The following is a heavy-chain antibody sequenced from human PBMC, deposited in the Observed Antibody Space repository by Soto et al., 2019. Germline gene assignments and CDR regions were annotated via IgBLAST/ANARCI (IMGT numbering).Heavy chain of an antibody. Sequence: GGSLRLSCAASGFTFDDYAMHWVRQAPGKGLEWVSGISWNSGSIGYADSVKGRFTISRDNAKNSLYLQMNSLRAEDTALYYCAKDFGPYYYGMDVWGQGTTVTSP. V-gene: IGHV3-9*01. CDR3: AKDFGPYYYGMDV. CDR1: GFTFDDYA. CDR2: ISWNSGSI. D-gene: IGHD3-10*01. J-gene: IGHJ6*02.